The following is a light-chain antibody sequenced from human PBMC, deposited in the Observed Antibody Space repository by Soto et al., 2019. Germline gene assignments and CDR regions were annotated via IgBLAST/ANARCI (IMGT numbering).Light chain of an antibody. CDR1: QSLEHCDGNTY. J-gene: IGKJ2*01. CDR2: KVS. V-gene: IGKV2-24*01. Sequence: DVVLTQTPLSSPVTLGQPASISCRSSQSLEHCDGNTYLSWLHQRPGLPPRVLIYKVSNRFSGVPDRFSGSGAGTDFTLKTSGVEAEDVGIYYCMQATPYKPYTFGQGTKVEIK. CDR3: MQATPYKPYT.